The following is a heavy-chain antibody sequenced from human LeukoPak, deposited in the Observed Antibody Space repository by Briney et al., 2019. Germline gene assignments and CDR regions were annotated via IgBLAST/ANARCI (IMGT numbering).Heavy chain of an antibody. D-gene: IGHD3-3*01. V-gene: IGHV7-4-1*02. CDR3: ARDFWYYDFWSGQTPVYFDY. Sequence: GASVKVSCKASGYTFTSYDINWVRQAPGQGLEWMGWINTNTGNPTYAQGFTGRFVFSLDTSVSTAYLQISSLKAEDTAVYYCARDFWYYDFWSGQTPVYFDYWGQGTLVTVSS. CDR2: INTNTGNP. CDR1: GYTFTSYD. J-gene: IGHJ4*02.